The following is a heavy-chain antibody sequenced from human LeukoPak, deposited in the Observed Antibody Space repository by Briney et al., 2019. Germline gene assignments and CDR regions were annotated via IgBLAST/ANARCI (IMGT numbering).Heavy chain of an antibody. D-gene: IGHD2-21*02. CDR2: IRYDGSNK. V-gene: IGHV3-30*02. J-gene: IGHJ6*03. CDR1: GFTFSSYG. Sequence: GGSLRLSCAASGFTFSSYGMHWVRQAPGKGLEWVAFIRYDGSNKYYADSVKGRFTISRDNSKNTLYLQMNSLGAEDTAVYYCAKDYCGGDCYIYYYYMDVWGKGTTVTISS. CDR3: AKDYCGGDCYIYYYYMDV.